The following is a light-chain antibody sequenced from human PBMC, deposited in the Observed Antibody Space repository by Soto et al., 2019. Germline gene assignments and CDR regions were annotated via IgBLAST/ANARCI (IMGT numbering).Light chain of an antibody. V-gene: IGKV1-5*03. CDR2: KAS. J-gene: IGKJ4*01. Sequence: DIQMTQSPSTLSASVGDRVTITCRASQTINSWLAWYQQKPGEAPKLLIYKASTLHSGVPSRFSGSGSGTEFTLTISCLQPDDFATYDCQQYNSYSSLTFGGGPKVEIK. CDR3: QQYNSYSSLT. CDR1: QTINSW.